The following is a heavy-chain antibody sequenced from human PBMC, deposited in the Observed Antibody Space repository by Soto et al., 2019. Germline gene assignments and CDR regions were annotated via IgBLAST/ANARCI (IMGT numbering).Heavy chain of an antibody. Sequence: QVQLVQSGAEMRRPGASVKVSCKASGFTFSRYAMHWVRQAPGQGLEWMGWINAANDNTKYSVKLQGRVTITRDTSATTAYMELSSLTFEDTAVYYCARDEYGSGSDLYGMDVW. V-gene: IGHV1-3*01. CDR3: ARDEYGSGSDLYGMDV. J-gene: IGHJ6*01. D-gene: IGHD3-10*01. CDR1: GFTFSRYA. CDR2: INAANDNT.